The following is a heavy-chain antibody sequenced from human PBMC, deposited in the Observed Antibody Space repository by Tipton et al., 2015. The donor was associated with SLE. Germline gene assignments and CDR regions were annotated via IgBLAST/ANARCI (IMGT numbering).Heavy chain of an antibody. J-gene: IGHJ4*02. CDR1: GGSISSSSYY. D-gene: IGHD5-18*01. V-gene: IGHV4-39*01. CDR3: ARHLQRFFSYAFAGTLNY. CDR2: IYYSGST. Sequence: TLSLTCTVSGGSISSSSYYWGWVRQPPGKGLKWIGSIYYSGSTYYNPSLKSRVTISVDTSKNQFSLNLTSVSAADAAVYYCARHLQRFFSYAFAGTLNYWGQGILVTVSS.